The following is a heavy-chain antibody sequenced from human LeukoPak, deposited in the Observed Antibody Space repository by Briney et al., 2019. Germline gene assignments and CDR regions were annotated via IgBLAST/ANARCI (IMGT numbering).Heavy chain of an antibody. V-gene: IGHV1-2*02. J-gene: IGHJ3*02. D-gene: IGHD3-22*01. CDR3: ASITMIIVAEDAFDI. CDR2: INPNSGGT. CDR1: GYTFTGYY. Sequence: GASVKVSCKASGYTFTGYYMHWVRQAPGQGLEWMGWINPNSGGTNYAQKFQGRVTMTRDTSISTAYMELSRLRSDDTAVYYCASITMIIVAEDAFDIWGQGTMVTVSS.